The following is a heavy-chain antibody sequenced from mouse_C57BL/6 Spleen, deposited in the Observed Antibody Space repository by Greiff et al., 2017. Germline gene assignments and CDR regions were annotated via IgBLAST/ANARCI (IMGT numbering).Heavy chain of an antibody. CDR1: GYTFTDYY. D-gene: IGHD2-3*01. CDR3: ARAGGYYVDYAMGY. Sequence: VQLQQSGPELVKPGASVKISCKASGYTFTDYYMNWVKKSHGKSLEWIGDINPNNGGTSYNQKFKGKATLTVDKSSSTAYMGLRSLSSEDSAAYYCARAGGYYVDYAMGYWGQGTSVTVSS. V-gene: IGHV1-26*01. CDR2: INPNNGGT. J-gene: IGHJ4*01.